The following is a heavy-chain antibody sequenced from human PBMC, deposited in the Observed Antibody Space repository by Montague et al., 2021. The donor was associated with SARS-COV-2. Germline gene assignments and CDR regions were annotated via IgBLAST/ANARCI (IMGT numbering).Heavy chain of an antibody. CDR3: AKGSV. Sequence: SLRLSCAASGFTFSSNWMSWVRQAPGKGLEWVANIKPDGSAGYYVDSVKGRFTISRDNAKDSLYLQMNSLRAEDTAVYYCAKGSVWGQGTTVTVSS. V-gene: IGHV3-7*01. CDR1: GFTFSSNW. J-gene: IGHJ6*02. CDR2: IKPDGSAG.